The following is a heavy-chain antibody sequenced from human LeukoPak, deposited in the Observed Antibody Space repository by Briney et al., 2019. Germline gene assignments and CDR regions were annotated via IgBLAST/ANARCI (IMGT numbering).Heavy chain of an antibody. CDR3: ARDKGAGTTDY. V-gene: IGHV3-48*01. Sequence: GGSLRLSCAASGFTFSSYSMNWVRQAPGKGLEWVSYISSSSSTTYYADSVKGRFTISRDNAKNSLYLQMNSLRAEDTAVYYCARDKGAGTTDYWGQGTLVTVSS. D-gene: IGHD1-7*01. J-gene: IGHJ4*02. CDR1: GFTFSSYS. CDR2: ISSSSSTT.